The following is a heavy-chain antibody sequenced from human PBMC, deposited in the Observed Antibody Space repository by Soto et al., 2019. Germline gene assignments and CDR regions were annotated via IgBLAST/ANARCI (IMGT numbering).Heavy chain of an antibody. Sequence: GGSLRLSCAASGFTFSSYWMSWVRQAPGKGLEWVANIKQDGSEKYYVDSVKGRFTISRDNAKNSLYLQMNSLRAEDTAVYYCARLGEDYGDKFDYWGQGTLVNVSS. J-gene: IGHJ4*02. V-gene: IGHV3-7*01. CDR2: IKQDGSEK. CDR3: ARLGEDYGDKFDY. CDR1: GFTFSSYW. D-gene: IGHD4-17*01.